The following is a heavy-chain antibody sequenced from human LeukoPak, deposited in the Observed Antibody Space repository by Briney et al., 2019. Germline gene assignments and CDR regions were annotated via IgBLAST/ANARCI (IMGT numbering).Heavy chain of an antibody. CDR2: ISSESDNT. D-gene: IGHD2-15*01. J-gene: IGHJ4*02. CDR1: GFSFNKHA. V-gene: IGHV3-23*01. CDR3: VRASSGFDY. Sequence: GGSLRLSCAASGFSFNKHAMSWVRQAPGKGLEWVSTISSESDNTHYADSVKGRFTISREDAKNSLYLQMNSLRAGDTAVYYCVRASSGFDYWGQGALVTVSS.